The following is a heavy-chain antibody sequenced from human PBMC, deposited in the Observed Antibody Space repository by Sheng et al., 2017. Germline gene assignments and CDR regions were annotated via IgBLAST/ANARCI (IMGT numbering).Heavy chain of an antibody. V-gene: IGHV1-24*01. CDR1: GKTVTELS. Sequence: QVQLVQSGAEVKKPGASVKVSCKVSGKTVTELSMHWVRHVPGKGLEWMGGFDPEESETRYAQKFQGRVTMTEDTSSDTAYMELSSLRSEDTAVYYCATTGYCRNGICYLEGMDFWGQGTLVTVSS. J-gene: IGHJ4*02. D-gene: IGHD2-8*01. CDR2: FDPEESET. CDR3: ATTGYCRNGICYLEGMDF.